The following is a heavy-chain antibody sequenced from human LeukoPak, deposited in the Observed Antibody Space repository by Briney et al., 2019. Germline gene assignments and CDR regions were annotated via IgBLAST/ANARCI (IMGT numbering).Heavy chain of an antibody. Sequence: GESLKISCKGSGYSFTSYWIGWVRQVPGKGLEWVGIIYPGDSDTRYSPSFQGQVTISADKSISTAYLQWSSLKASDTAMYYCARRVRYYDSSGYQYFDYWGQGTLVTVSS. CDR3: ARRVRYYDSSGYQYFDY. J-gene: IGHJ4*02. CDR1: GYSFTSYW. D-gene: IGHD3-22*01. V-gene: IGHV5-51*01. CDR2: IYPGDSDT.